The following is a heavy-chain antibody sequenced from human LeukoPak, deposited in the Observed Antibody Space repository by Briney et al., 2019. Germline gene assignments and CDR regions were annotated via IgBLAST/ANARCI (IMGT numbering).Heavy chain of an antibody. D-gene: IGHD2/OR15-2a*01. J-gene: IGHJ4*02. CDR1: GFTFSNKW. Sequence: GASLRLSYAPDGFTFSNKWMAWVRQAPGKGVEWVANIKQDGSGIFYVDCVNGRFTISRENAKNSVYLQMTSLRAEDTAVYYCAGGNQFDYWGQGVLVTVSS. V-gene: IGHV3-7*01. CDR3: AGGNQFDY. CDR2: IKQDGSGI.